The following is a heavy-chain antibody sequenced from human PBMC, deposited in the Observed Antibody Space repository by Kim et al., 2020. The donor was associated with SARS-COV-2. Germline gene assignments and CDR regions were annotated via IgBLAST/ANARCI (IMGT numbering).Heavy chain of an antibody. Sequence: SETLSLTCNVSGGSISGGKYSWNWIRQHPGKGLEWIGYIYYTGRTSYNPSLKSRLSITLDTSQHQLSLKLSSVTAADTAVDYCARGNGAANYGLVVWCQG. CDR2: IYYTGRT. CDR3: ARGNGAANYGLVV. J-gene: IGHJ6*02. CDR1: GGSISGGKYS. D-gene: IGHD6-25*01. V-gene: IGHV4-31*03.